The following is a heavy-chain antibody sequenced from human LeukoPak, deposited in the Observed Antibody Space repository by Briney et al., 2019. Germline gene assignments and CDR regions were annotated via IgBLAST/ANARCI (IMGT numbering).Heavy chain of an antibody. Sequence: SETLSLTCTVSGGSISSGGYYWSWIRQPPGKGLEWIGYIYHSGSTYYNPSLKSRVTISVDRSKNQFSLKLSSVTAADTAVYYCARATLVEATLDYWGQGTLVTVSS. V-gene: IGHV4-30-2*01. CDR1: GGSISSGGYY. D-gene: IGHD1-26*01. J-gene: IGHJ4*02. CDR2: IYHSGST. CDR3: ARATLVEATLDY.